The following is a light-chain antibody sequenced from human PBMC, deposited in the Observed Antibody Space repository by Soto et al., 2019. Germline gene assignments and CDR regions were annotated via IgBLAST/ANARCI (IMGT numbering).Light chain of an antibody. Sequence: DIQMTQSPSTVSASVGDRVTITCRASQNIISWLAWYQQQPGRAPKLLIYAASILQSGVPSRFIVSGSGTDFTLTIDSLQPEDFATYYCQQAYGFPVTFGQGTRLEIK. J-gene: IGKJ5*01. CDR3: QQAYGFPVT. V-gene: IGKV1-12*01. CDR1: QNIISW. CDR2: AAS.